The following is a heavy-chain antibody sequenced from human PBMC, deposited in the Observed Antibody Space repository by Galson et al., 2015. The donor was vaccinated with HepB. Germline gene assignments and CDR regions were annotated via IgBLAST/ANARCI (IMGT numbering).Heavy chain of an antibody. CDR1: GGSITTTSYY. CDR2: FHYSGST. CDR3: ARHRCSGGSCSDAFDI. D-gene: IGHD2-15*01. V-gene: IGHV4-39*01. Sequence: SETLSLTCTVSGGSITTTSYYWGWIRQPPGKGLEWIGSFHYSGSTFYNPSLKSRVTIDVDTPKNQFSLRLSSVTAADTAVYFCARHRCSGGSCSDAFDIWGQGTMVSVSS. J-gene: IGHJ3*02.